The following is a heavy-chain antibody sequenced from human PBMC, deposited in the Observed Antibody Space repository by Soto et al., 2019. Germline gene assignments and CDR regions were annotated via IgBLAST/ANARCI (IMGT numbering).Heavy chain of an antibody. CDR3: ASRGITMVRGVINPPPGDYYYYGMDV. CDR1: GGTFSSYA. J-gene: IGHJ6*02. CDR2: IIPIFGTA. V-gene: IGHV1-69*13. Sequence: SVKVSCKASGGTFSSYAISWVRQAPGQGLEWMGGIIPIFGTANYAQKFQGRVTITADESTSTAYMELSSLRSEDTAVYYCASRGITMVRGVINPPPGDYYYYGMDVWGQGTTVTVSS. D-gene: IGHD3-10*01.